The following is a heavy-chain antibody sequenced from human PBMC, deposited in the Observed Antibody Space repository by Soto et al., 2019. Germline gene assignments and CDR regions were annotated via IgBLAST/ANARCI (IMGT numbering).Heavy chain of an antibody. CDR2: IYTSGST. J-gene: IGHJ5*02. CDR1: GGSISSYY. V-gene: IGHV4-4*07. D-gene: IGHD3-10*01. CDR3: ARDLAWFGELSHWFAP. Sequence: LTSTVSGGSISSYYLSSIRQPAGKRLEWIGRIYTSGSTNYNPSLKSRVTMSVDTSKNQFSLKLSSVTAADTAVYYCARDLAWFGELSHWFAPWGQVTL.